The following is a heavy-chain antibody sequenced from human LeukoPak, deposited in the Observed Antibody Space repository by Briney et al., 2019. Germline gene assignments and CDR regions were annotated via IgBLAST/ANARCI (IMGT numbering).Heavy chain of an antibody. Sequence: SETLSLTCSVSGGSVSSGSYYWSWIRQPPGKGLEWIVYIYYSGRTTYNPSLKSRVTISVDTSKNQFSLNLSSVAAAVTGVYYCERRVRGPCDYWGQGTLVSVSS. CDR2: IYYSGRT. V-gene: IGHV4-61*01. D-gene: IGHD2-21*01. CDR3: ERRVRGPCDY. J-gene: IGHJ4*02. CDR1: GGSVSSGSYY.